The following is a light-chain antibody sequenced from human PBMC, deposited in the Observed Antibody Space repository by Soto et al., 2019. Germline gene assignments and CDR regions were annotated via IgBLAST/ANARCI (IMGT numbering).Light chain of an antibody. CDR3: QRYNIFSPT. J-gene: IGKJ1*01. CDR1: QNINTW. Sequence: DIQMTQSPSTLSSSVGDRVSITCRSSQNINTWLAWYQQKPGKAPNLLIYAASTLESGVPSRFSGSGSGTEFTLTIGNLQPDDFATYYCQRYNIFSPTFGQGTKVDIK. CDR2: AAS. V-gene: IGKV1-5*01.